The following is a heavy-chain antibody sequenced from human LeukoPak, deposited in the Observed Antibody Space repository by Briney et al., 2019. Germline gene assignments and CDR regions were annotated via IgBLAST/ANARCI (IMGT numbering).Heavy chain of an antibody. Sequence: GGSLRLSCAASGFTFSNAWMSWVRQAPGKGLEWVGRIKSKTDGGTTDYAAPVKGRFTISRDDSKNTLYLQMNSLKTEDTAVYYCTISIAAGPLDYWGQGTLVTVSS. CDR3: TISIAAGPLDY. J-gene: IGHJ4*02. CDR1: GFTFSNAW. V-gene: IGHV3-15*01. D-gene: IGHD6-13*01. CDR2: IKSKTDGGTT.